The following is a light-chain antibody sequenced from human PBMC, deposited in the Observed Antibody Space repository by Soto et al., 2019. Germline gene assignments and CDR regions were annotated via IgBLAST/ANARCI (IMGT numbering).Light chain of an antibody. CDR2: DAS. V-gene: IGKV1-5*01. Sequence: DIQLTQSPSTLSAALGDSVTITSRASQNIRNLLAWYQQKPGKAPKPLIYDASTLKTGVPSRFSGSGSGSEFNFTITGLQPDDFATYFCQQYNTYATFGQGTRLEI. J-gene: IGKJ5*01. CDR3: QQYNTYAT. CDR1: QNIRNL.